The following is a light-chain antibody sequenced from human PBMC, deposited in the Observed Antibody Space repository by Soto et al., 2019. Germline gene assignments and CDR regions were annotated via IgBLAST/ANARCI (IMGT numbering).Light chain of an antibody. CDR1: SSDVGTYNY. Sequence: LTQPRSVSGSPGQSVTISCTGTSSDVGTYNYVSWYQQHPGKAPKVMIYDVTKRPSGVPDRFSGSKSGNTASLTISGLQAEDEADYYGFSYARSHPSVFVAGTEVTVL. CDR2: DVT. J-gene: IGLJ1*01. V-gene: IGLV2-11*01. CDR3: FSYARSHPSV.